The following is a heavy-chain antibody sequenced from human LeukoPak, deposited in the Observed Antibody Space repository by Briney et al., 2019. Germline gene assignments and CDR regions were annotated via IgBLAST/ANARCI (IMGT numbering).Heavy chain of an antibody. CDR2: INHSGST. D-gene: IGHD5-24*01. J-gene: IGHJ5*02. CDR3: TRESITDGFDP. CDR1: GGSFSGYY. Sequence: SETLSLTCAVYGGSFSGYYWSWIRQPPGKGLEWIGEINHSGSTNYNPSLKSRVTISVDTSKNQFSLKLSSVTAADTAVYYCTRESITDGFDPWGQGTLVTVSS. V-gene: IGHV4-34*01.